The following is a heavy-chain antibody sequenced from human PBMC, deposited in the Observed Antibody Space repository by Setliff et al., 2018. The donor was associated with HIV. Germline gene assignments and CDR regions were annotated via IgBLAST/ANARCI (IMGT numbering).Heavy chain of an antibody. CDR2: IYYSGST. Sequence: SETLSLTCTVSGGSVSSGSYYWSWIRQPPGKGLEWIGYIYYSGSTKHNPSLKSRVTISVDTSENQFSLKLSSVTAADTAVYYCATHVLQFLEWLSHFDYWDQGTLVTVSS. CDR3: ATHVLQFLEWLSHFDY. D-gene: IGHD3-3*01. V-gene: IGHV4-61*01. J-gene: IGHJ4*02. CDR1: GGSVSSGSYY.